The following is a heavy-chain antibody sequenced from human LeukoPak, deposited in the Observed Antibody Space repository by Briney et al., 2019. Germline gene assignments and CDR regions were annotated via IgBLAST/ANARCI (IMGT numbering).Heavy chain of an antibody. J-gene: IGHJ4*02. V-gene: IGHV4-39*01. CDR3: ARGRRDGYNLEYFDK. CDR1: GGSFSSYY. Sequence: SETLSLTCTVSGGSFSSYYWGWIRQPPGKGLQWIGSFYYSGSTYYNPSLKSRVTIYVDTSKNQFSLKLSSVTAADTAVYYCARGRRDGYNLEYFDKWGQGTLVTVSS. D-gene: IGHD5-24*01. CDR2: FYYSGST.